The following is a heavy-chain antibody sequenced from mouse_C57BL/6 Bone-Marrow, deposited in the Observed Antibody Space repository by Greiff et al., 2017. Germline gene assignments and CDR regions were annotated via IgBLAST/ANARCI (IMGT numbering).Heavy chain of an antibody. CDR3: AGYYGSSHYYFDY. V-gene: IGHV1-55*01. Sequence: QVQLQQPGAELVKPGASVKMSCKASGYTFTSYWITWVKQRPGQGLEWIGDIYPGSGSTNYNEKFKSKATLTVDTSSSIAYMQLSSLTSEDSAVYYCAGYYGSSHYYFDYWGQGTTLTVSS. CDR1: GYTFTSYW. D-gene: IGHD1-1*01. J-gene: IGHJ2*01. CDR2: IYPGSGST.